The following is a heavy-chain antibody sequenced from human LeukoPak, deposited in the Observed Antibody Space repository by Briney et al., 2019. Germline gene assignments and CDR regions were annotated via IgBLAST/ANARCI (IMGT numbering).Heavy chain of an antibody. CDR2: ISSSGSTI. V-gene: IGHV3-48*03. Sequence: PGGSLRLSCAASGFTFSSYEMNWVRQAPGKGLEWVSYISSSGSTIYYADSVKGRFTISRDNAKNSLYLQMNSLRAEGTAVYYCARDVEHDYVWGSYRFDAFDIWGQGTMVTVSS. CDR1: GFTFSSYE. J-gene: IGHJ3*02. CDR3: ARDVEHDYVWGSYRFDAFDI. D-gene: IGHD3-16*02.